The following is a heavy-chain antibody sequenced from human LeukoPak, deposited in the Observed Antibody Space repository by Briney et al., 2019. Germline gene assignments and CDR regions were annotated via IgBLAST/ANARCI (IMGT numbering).Heavy chain of an antibody. CDR2: VTGTSSPI. CDR3: ARDPGYGYSGAFDI. D-gene: IGHD5-18*01. Sequence: GGSLRLSCEVSGFTFSTYSMNXXXQAXXXXXXXXXYVTGTSSPIYYADSVKGRFTISRDNAKNSLYLQMNSLRAEDTAVYYCARDPGYGYSGAFDIWGQGTMVTVSS. J-gene: IGHJ3*02. CDR1: GFTFSTYS. V-gene: IGHV3-48*01.